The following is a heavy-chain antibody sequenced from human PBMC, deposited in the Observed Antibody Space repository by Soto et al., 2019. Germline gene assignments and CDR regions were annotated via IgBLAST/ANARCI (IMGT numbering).Heavy chain of an antibody. V-gene: IGHV3-11*05. CDR3: ARRRPTGYYNY. CDR1: GFPFRDYY. CDR2: IGSSSDYT. Sequence: QEPLVESGGDLVQPGGSLRLSCAASGFPFRDYYMSWVRQAPGKGLEWVSSIGSSSDYTNYADSVKGRFTISRDNAKNSLYLQMNSLRAEDTALYYCARRRPTGYYNYWGQGTLVTVSA. J-gene: IGHJ4*02. D-gene: IGHD3-9*01.